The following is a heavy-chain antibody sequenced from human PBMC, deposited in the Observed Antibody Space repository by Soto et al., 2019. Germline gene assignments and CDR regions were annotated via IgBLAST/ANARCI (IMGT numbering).Heavy chain of an antibody. V-gene: IGHV1-46*01. CDR3: ARDRGYSGYDFYSGYYYYGMDV. CDR2: INPSGGST. CDR1: GYTFTSYY. Sequence: GASVKVSCKASGYTFTSYYMHWVRQAPGQGLEWMGIINPSGGSTSYAQKFQGRVTMTRDTSTSTVYMELSSLRSEDTAVYYCARDRGYSGYDFYSGYYYYGMDVWGQGTTVTVSS. J-gene: IGHJ6*02. D-gene: IGHD5-12*01.